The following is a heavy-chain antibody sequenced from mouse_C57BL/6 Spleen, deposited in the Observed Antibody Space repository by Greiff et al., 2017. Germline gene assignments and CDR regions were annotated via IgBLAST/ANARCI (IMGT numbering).Heavy chain of an antibody. CDR1: GFTFSDYG. Sequence: EVKLVESGGGLVKPGGSLKLSCAASGFTFSDYGMHWVRQAPEKGLEWVAYISSGSSTIYYADTVKGRFTISRDNAKNTLFLQMTSLRSEDTAMYYCAMPIYYGNYVGAMDYWGQGTAVTVSS. D-gene: IGHD2-1*01. CDR3: AMPIYYGNYVGAMDY. V-gene: IGHV5-17*01. CDR2: ISSGSSTI. J-gene: IGHJ4*01.